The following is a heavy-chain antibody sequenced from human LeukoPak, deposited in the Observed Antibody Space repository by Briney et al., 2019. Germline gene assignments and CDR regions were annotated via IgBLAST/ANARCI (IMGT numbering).Heavy chain of an antibody. V-gene: IGHV4-31*02. D-gene: IGHD3-3*01. J-gene: IGHJ4*02. CDR2: IYYSGST. Sequence: NWVRQPPGKGLEWIGYIYYSGSTYYNPSLKSRVTISVDTSKNQFSLKLSSVTAADTAVYYCARVTYYDFWSGQYYFDYWGQGTLVTVSS. CDR3: ARVTYYDFWSGQYYFDY.